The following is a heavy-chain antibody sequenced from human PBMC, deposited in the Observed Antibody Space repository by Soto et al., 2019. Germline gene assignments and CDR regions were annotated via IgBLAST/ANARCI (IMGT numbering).Heavy chain of an antibody. CDR3: AKLPWPPQWLDDY. V-gene: IGHV3-30*18. Sequence: QVQLVESGGGVVQPVRSLRLSCAASGFTFSSYGMHWVRQAPGKGLEWVAVISYDGSNKYYADSVKGRFIISRDNSKNTLYLQMNSLRAEDTAVYYCAKLPWPPQWLDDYWGQGTLVTVSS. CDR2: ISYDGSNK. CDR1: GFTFSSYG. J-gene: IGHJ4*02. D-gene: IGHD6-19*01.